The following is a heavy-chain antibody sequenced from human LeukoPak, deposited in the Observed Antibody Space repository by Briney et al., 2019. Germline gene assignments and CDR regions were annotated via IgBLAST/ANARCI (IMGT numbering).Heavy chain of an antibody. Sequence: GGSLRLSCAASGFTFSSYSMNWVRQAPGKGLEWVSSISSSSSYIYYADSVKGRFTISRDNAKNSLYLQKNSLRAEDTAVYYCARILKYCSSTSCQLDYWGQGTLVTVSS. V-gene: IGHV3-21*01. J-gene: IGHJ4*02. CDR2: ISSSSSYI. D-gene: IGHD2-2*01. CDR1: GFTFSSYS. CDR3: ARILKYCSSTSCQLDY.